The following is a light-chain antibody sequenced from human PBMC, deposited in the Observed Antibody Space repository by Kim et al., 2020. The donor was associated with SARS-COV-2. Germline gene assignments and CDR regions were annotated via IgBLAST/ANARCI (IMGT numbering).Light chain of an antibody. J-gene: IGKJ5*01. CDR3: QQGYSAPQIT. CDR2: GAS. CDR1: QSISIH. V-gene: IGKV1-39*01. Sequence: SVGDRVNITCRARQSISIHLNLYQQKRGKYPKLLIYGASSLESGVPSRFTGSGSGTEFTQTIRTLQPEDSATYYCQQGYSAPQITYGQVTRLGIK.